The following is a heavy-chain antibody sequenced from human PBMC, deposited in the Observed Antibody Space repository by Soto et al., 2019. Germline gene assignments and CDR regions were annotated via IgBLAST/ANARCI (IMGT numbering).Heavy chain of an antibody. CDR3: AREMTAVTATGDWFDP. CDR2: IYKSGST. CDR1: GDSITSGGYS. Sequence: SETLSLTCTVSGDSITSGGYSWTWIRQPPGKGLEWIGYIYKSGSTNYNPSLKSRVTLSVDRSKNQFSLSLKSVAAADTAVYYCAREMTAVTATGDWFDPWGQGILVTVSS. D-gene: IGHD4-17*01. J-gene: IGHJ5*02. V-gene: IGHV4-30-2*01.